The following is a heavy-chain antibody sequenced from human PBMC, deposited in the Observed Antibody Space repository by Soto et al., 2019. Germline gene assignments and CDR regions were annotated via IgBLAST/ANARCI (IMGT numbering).Heavy chain of an antibody. CDR2: ISGSGGST. CDR3: AKDTPNYSYDSSGSGGATFDY. Sequence: GGSLRLSCAASGFTFSSYAMSWFRQAPGKGLEWVSAISGSGGSTYYADSVKGRFTISRDNSKNTLYLQMNSLRAEDTAVYYCAKDTPNYSYDSSGSGGATFDYWGQGTLVTVSS. D-gene: IGHD3-22*01. J-gene: IGHJ4*02. V-gene: IGHV3-23*01. CDR1: GFTFSSYA.